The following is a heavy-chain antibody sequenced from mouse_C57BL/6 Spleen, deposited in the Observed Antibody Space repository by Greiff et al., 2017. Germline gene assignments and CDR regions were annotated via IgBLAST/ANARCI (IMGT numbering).Heavy chain of an antibody. CDR2: IRLKSDNYAT. Sequence: EVKLMESGGGLVQPGGSMKLSCVASGFTFSNYWMNWVRQSPEKGLEWVAQIRLKSDNYATHYAESVKGRFTISRDDYKSSVYLQMNNLRAEDTGIYYCTEGAWFAYWGQGTLVTVSA. CDR1: GFTFSNYW. V-gene: IGHV6-3*01. CDR3: TEGAWFAY. J-gene: IGHJ3*01.